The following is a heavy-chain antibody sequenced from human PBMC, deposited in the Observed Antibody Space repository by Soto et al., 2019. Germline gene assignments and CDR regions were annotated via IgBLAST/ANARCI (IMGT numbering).Heavy chain of an antibody. Sequence: QVQLVQSGTEVKKPGASVKVSCKASGGTFSRSGFHWVRQAPGQGLQWMGMIVPSVDTTNYAQKFQARVTISADQFTSTVYMELRSLRSEDTAVYYCARCPQPPDTADPYAVDVWGQGTRVIVSS. CDR3: ARCPQPPDTADPYAVDV. J-gene: IGHJ6*02. CDR1: GGTFSRSG. V-gene: IGHV1-69*18. CDR2: IVPSVDTT. D-gene: IGHD5-18*01.